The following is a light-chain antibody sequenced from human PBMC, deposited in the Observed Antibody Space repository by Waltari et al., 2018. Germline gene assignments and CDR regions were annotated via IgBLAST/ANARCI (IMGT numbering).Light chain of an antibody. Sequence: DIQMTQSPSSLSASVGDKVTIPCQASQSISSWLAWYQQKPGRAPKPLIYKASILESGVPSRFSGSGSGTDFTLTISSLQPEDFATYYCQQYNSAPLTFGGGTKVEIK. CDR2: KAS. V-gene: IGKV1-5*01. J-gene: IGKJ4*01. CDR3: QQYNSAPLT. CDR1: QSISSW.